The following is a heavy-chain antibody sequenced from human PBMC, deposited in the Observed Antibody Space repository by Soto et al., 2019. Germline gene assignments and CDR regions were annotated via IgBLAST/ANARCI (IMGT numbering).Heavy chain of an antibody. Sequence: GGSLRLSCAASGFTFSSYSMNWVRQAPGKGLEWVSSISSSSSYIYYADSVKGRFTISRDNAKNSLYLQMNSLRAEDTAVYYCARAAGSSFDWLLSYFDYWGQGTLVTVSS. V-gene: IGHV3-21*01. CDR1: GFTFSSYS. D-gene: IGHD3-9*01. CDR2: ISSSSSYI. J-gene: IGHJ4*02. CDR3: ARAAGSSFDWLLSYFDY.